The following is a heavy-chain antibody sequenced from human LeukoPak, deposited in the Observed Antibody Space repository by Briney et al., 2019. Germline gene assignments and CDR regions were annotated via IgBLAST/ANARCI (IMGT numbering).Heavy chain of an antibody. V-gene: IGHV3-23*01. CDR1: GFTFNTYA. CDR3: ARDGRSFDY. D-gene: IGHD3-3*01. Sequence: PGGTLRLSCAASGFTFNTYAMSWVRQAPGKGLEWVSSISGGGDTTYYADSVKGRFTISRDNSKNSLYLQMNSLRAEDTAVYYCARDGRSFDYWGQGTLVTVSS. J-gene: IGHJ4*02. CDR2: ISGGGDTT.